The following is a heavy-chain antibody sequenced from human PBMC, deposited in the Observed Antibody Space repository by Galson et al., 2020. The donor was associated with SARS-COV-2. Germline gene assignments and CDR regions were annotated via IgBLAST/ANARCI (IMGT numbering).Heavy chain of an antibody. V-gene: IGHV3-11*01. D-gene: IGHD2-15*01. CDR1: GFTFSDYY. CDR3: ARELREVLGAATSYYYGRDV. Sequence: GEPLKISCAASGFTFSDYYMSWIRPAPGKGLEWVSYISSSGSTIYYADSVKGRFTISRDNAKNSLYLQMNSLRAEDTAVYYCARELREVLGAATSYYYGRDVWGQGTTVTVSS. CDR2: ISSSGSTI. J-gene: IGHJ6*02.